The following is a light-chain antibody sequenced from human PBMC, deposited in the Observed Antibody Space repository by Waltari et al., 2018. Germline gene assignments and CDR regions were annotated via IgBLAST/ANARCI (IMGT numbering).Light chain of an antibody. Sequence: QTVVTQEPSLTVYPGGTVTLTCASSPGAVTSDYYPNWFQQKPGQQPTALIVSTRKRHSCTPTRFAGSLLGGKAALTLSGVQPEDEAEYYCLLYYRGAVVFGCGTKVTVL. V-gene: IGLV7-43*01. CDR2: STR. J-gene: IGLJ2*01. CDR1: PGAVTSDYY. CDR3: LLYYRGAVV.